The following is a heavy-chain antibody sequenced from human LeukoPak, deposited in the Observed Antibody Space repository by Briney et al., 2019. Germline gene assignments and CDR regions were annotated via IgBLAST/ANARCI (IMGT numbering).Heavy chain of an antibody. Sequence: PGGSLRLSCAASEFTFDSYATNWVRQVPGKGLEWVSVITARGDTYYPASVKGGFTISRDNSRNALYLQINSLSADDTAVYYCGKRLTVEGTSPWANWGQGTLVTVSS. J-gene: IGHJ4*02. CDR3: GKRLTVEGTSPWAN. CDR2: ITARGDT. D-gene: IGHD6-19*01. CDR1: EFTFDSYA. V-gene: IGHV3-23*01.